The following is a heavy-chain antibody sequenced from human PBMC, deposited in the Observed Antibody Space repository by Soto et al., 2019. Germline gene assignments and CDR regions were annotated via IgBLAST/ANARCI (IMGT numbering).Heavy chain of an antibody. V-gene: IGHV3-7*04. CDR3: ARKGYYYDSSGYYWEGYYFDY. J-gene: IGHJ4*02. CDR2: IKQDGSEK. Sequence: EVQLVESGGGLVQPGGSLRLSCAASGFTFSSYWMSWVRQAPGKGLEWVANIKQDGSEKYYVDSVKGRFTISRDNAKNSLYLQMTSLRAEDTAVYYCARKGYYYDSSGYYWEGYYFDYWGQGTLVTVSS. CDR1: GFTFSSYW. D-gene: IGHD3-22*01.